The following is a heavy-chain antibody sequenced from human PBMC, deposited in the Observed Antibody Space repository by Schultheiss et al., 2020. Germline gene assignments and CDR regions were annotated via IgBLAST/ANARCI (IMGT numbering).Heavy chain of an antibody. J-gene: IGHJ6*02. CDR1: GFTFSSYG. Sequence: LSLTCAASGFTFSSYGMHWVRQAPGKGLEWVAVISYDGSNKYYADSVKGRFTISRDNSKNTLYLQMNSLRAEDTAVYYCARDYIAAAGKGRSMDVWGQGTTVTVAS. V-gene: IGHV3-30*03. CDR2: ISYDGSNK. CDR3: ARDYIAAAGKGRSMDV. D-gene: IGHD6-13*01.